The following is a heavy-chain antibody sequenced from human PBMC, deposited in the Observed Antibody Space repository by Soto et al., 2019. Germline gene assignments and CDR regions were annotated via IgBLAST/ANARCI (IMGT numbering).Heavy chain of an antibody. CDR1: GSRISSNRAA. CDR2: TYYRSKWYN. CDR3: ARDTYSSSALYSYYGMDV. Sequence: HTLTHTCATSGSRISSNRAAWNWIRQSPSRGLEWLGRTYYRSKWYNDYAVSVKSRITINPDTSKNQFSLQLNSVTPEDTAVYYCARDTYSSSALYSYYGMDVRGHGTTVTVSS. V-gene: IGHV6-1*01. J-gene: IGHJ6*02. D-gene: IGHD6-6*01.